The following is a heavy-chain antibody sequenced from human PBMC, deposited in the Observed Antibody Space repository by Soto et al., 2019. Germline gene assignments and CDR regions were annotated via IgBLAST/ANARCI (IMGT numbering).Heavy chain of an antibody. Sequence: GASVKVSCKASGGTFSSYAISWVRQAPGQGLEWMGGIIPIFGTANYAQKFQGRVTITADESTSTAYMELSSLRSEDTTVYYCAHSGVPPRISYYYYGMDVWGQGTTVTVSS. V-gene: IGHV1-69*13. J-gene: IGHJ6*02. CDR3: AHSGVPPRISYYYYGMDV. CDR2: IIPIFGTA. CDR1: GGTFSSYA.